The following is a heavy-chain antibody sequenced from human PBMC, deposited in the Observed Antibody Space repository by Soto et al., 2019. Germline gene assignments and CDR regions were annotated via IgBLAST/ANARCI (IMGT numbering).Heavy chain of an antibody. J-gene: IGHJ4*02. CDR2: IIPIFDTS. D-gene: IGHD3-3*02. CDR1: GGTFSTYA. CDR3: ATLRDGHIQSID. V-gene: IGHV1-69*06. Sequence: QVQLVQSGAEVKKPGSSVKVSCKASGGTFSTYAISWVLQAPGQGLEWMGHIIPIFDTSTYAQKFQDRVTITADKSTSTAYMELNSLRSEDTAIYSCATLRDGHIQSIDWGQGTLVTVSS.